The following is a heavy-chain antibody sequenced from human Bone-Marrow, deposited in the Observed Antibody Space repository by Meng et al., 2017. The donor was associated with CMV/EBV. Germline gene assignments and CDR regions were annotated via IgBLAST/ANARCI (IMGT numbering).Heavy chain of an antibody. D-gene: IGHD6-19*01. Sequence: ASGFTVSRYWMHWVRQGPGKGLVWVSRIKSDGRSTSSADSVKGRFTISRDNAKNTLYLQMNSLRAEDTAVYYCARDPDSNGWSAFDYWGQGILVTVSS. J-gene: IGHJ4*02. V-gene: IGHV3-74*01. CDR1: GFTVSRYW. CDR3: ARDPDSNGWSAFDY. CDR2: IKSDGRST.